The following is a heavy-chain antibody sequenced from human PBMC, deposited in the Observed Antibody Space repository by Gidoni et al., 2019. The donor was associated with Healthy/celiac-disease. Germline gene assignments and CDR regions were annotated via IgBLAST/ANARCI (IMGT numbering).Heavy chain of an antibody. CDR1: GFTFSSYG. V-gene: IGHV3-30*18. CDR3: AKDLSYYYDSSGYYLGAFDI. Sequence: QVQLVESGGGVVQPGRSLRLSCAASGFTFSSYGMHWVRQAPGKGLEWVAVISYDGSNKYYADSVKGRFTISRDNSKNTLYLQMNSLRAEDTAVYYCAKDLSYYYDSSGYYLGAFDIWGQGTMVTVSS. D-gene: IGHD3-22*01. J-gene: IGHJ3*02. CDR2: ISYDGSNK.